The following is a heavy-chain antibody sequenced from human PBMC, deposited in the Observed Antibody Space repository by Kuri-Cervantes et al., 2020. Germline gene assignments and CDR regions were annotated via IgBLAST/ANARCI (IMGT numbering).Heavy chain of an antibody. J-gene: IGHJ4*02. CDR3: AREVRVGGKYFDY. Sequence: GESLKISCKGSGYTLSDHFMHWVRQAPGQGLEWMGRINSNSGHTDSAQKFQGRATMTRDTSINTAYMELSSLRSDDTAVYYCAREVRVGGKYFDYWGQGALVTVSS. V-gene: IGHV1-2*06. CDR1: GYTLSDHF. CDR2: INSNSGHT. D-gene: IGHD3-16*01.